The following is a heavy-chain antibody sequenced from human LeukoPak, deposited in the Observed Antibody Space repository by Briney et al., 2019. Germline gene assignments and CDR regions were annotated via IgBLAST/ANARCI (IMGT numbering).Heavy chain of an antibody. Sequence: GGSLRLSCAASGFTFSSYGMSWVRQAPGKGLEWVSAISGSGGSTYYADSVKGRFTISRDNSKNSLYLQMNSLRAEDTAVYYCARVAWVYYYDSSGYGELWGQGTLVTVSS. CDR1: GFTFSSYG. D-gene: IGHD3-22*01. V-gene: IGHV3-23*01. CDR2: ISGSGGST. J-gene: IGHJ4*02. CDR3: ARVAWVYYYDSSGYGEL.